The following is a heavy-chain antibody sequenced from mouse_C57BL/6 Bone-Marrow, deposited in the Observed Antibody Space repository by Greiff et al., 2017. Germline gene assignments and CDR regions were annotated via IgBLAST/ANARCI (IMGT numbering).Heavy chain of an antibody. CDR1: GYTFTSYW. J-gene: IGHJ3*01. V-gene: IGHV1-7*01. CDR2: INPSSGYT. Sequence: QVQLQQSGAELAKPGASVKLSCKASGYTFTSYWMHWVKQRPGQGLEWIGYINPSSGYTKYNQKFKDKAPLTADKSSSTAYMQLISLPYEDSAVYYCASGHYYGLAYWGQGTLVTVSA. D-gene: IGHD1-1*01. CDR3: ASGHYYGLAY.